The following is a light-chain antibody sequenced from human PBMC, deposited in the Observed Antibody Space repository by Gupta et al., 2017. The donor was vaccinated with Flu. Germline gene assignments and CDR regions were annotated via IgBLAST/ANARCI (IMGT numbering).Light chain of an antibody. V-gene: IGKV3-11*01. Sequence: EVVLTQSPATLSLSPGERATLSCRASQSIGSHLGWYQQKPGQAPRLLIYDASSRASGIPARFTGSGSETDFTLTITILDPEDFAVYYCQQRGKWPLTFGGGTKVEIK. CDR1: QSIGSH. CDR2: DAS. J-gene: IGKJ4*01. CDR3: QQRGKWPLT.